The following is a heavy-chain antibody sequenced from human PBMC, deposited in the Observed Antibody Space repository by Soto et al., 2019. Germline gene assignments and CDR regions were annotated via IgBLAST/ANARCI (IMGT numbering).Heavy chain of an antibody. D-gene: IGHD1-26*01. CDR1: GGSFXGYY. J-gene: IGHJ5*02. CDR2: IIHSGST. Sequence: QVQLQQWGAGLLKPSETLSLTCAVYGGSFXGYYWXWIRQAPGKGLEWIGRIIHSGSTNYNPSLKSRVTISQDRSTNQFSLKLTSVTAAXTXVXYXXXGAAYXAFRPWGRGTLVTVSS. V-gene: IGHV4-34*12. CDR3: XXGAAYXAFRP.